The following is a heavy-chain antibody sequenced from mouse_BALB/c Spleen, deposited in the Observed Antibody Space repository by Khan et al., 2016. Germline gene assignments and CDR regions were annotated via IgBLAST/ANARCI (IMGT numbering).Heavy chain of an antibody. Sequence: EVELVESGGGLVKLGGSLKLSCAASGFTFSSHAMSWVRQTPEKRLEWVASISSGGTTFYPDSLKGRLTISRDNARNILYLQMSSLRSEDTAMYYCVRGVIMVVDYFDYWGQGTTLTVSS. CDR2: ISSGGTT. J-gene: IGHJ2*01. CDR1: GFTFSSHA. V-gene: IGHV5-6-5*01. CDR3: VRGVIMVVDYFDY. D-gene: IGHD1-1*01.